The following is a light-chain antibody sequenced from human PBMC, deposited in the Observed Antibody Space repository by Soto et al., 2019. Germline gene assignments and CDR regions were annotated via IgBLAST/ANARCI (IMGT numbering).Light chain of an antibody. CDR2: DSN. CDR3: GTWDAGWV. Sequence: QSVLTQPPSVSAAPGQKVTISCSGSSSNFGNKYVSWYQQLPGAAPKLLIYDSNKRASGTPDRFSGSKSGTSATLGITGLQTGDEADYYCGTWDAGWVFGGGPKVTVL. V-gene: IGLV1-51*01. J-gene: IGLJ3*02. CDR1: SSNFGNKY.